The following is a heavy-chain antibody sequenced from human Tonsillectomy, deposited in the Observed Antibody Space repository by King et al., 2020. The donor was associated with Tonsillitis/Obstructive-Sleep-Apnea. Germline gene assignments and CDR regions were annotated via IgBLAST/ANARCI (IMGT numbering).Heavy chain of an antibody. CDR2: IGTAGDT. D-gene: IGHD2-15*01. V-gene: IGHV3-13*04. Sequence: VQLVESGGGLVQPGGSLRLSCAASGFTFSNYDMHWVRQATGKGLEWVSAIGTAGDTYYPGSVKGRLTLSRENAKNSLYLQMNSLRAGDTAVYYCARGKCSGGSCYYFDYWGQGTLVTVSS. J-gene: IGHJ4*02. CDR3: ARGKCSGGSCYYFDY. CDR1: GFTFSNYD.